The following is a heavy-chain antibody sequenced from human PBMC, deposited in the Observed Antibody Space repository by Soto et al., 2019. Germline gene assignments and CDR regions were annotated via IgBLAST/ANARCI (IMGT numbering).Heavy chain of an antibody. Sequence: QVQLVESGGGVVQPGRSLRLSCAASGFTFSSYGMHWVRQAPGKGLEWVAVIWYDGSNKYYADSVKGRFTISRDNSKNMLYLQMNSLRAEDTAVYYYARDGASGEFDYWGQGTLVTVSS. CDR1: GFTFSSYG. CDR2: IWYDGSNK. D-gene: IGHD1-26*01. CDR3: ARDGASGEFDY. V-gene: IGHV3-33*01. J-gene: IGHJ4*02.